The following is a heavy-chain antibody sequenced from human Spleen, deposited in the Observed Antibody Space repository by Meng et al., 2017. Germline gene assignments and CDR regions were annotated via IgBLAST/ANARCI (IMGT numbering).Heavy chain of an antibody. V-gene: IGHV4-4*02. CDR1: GDSITNHNW. Sequence: VPLPESAPPPVKPAETLSLTCAVSGDSITNHNWWAWVRQPPGKGLEWIGEIPQRGSSAYNPSLKSRVSMSIDKSKNQFSLKLTSVTAADTAVYHCLRGSGGSVWGQGTLVTVSS. J-gene: IGHJ1*01. CDR2: IPQRGSS. D-gene: IGHD3-10*01. CDR3: LRGSGGSV.